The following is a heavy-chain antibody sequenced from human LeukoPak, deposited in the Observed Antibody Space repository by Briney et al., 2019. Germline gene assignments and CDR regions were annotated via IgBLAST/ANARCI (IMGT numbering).Heavy chain of an antibody. CDR2: INHSGST. Sequence: SETLSLTCAVYGGSFSGYYWSWIRQPPGKGLEWIGEINHSGSTNYNPSLKSRVTISVDTSKNQFSLKLSSVTAADTAVYYCARRIAAAGVGIVYWGQGTLVTVSS. J-gene: IGHJ4*02. V-gene: IGHV4-34*01. CDR3: ARRIAAAGVGIVY. D-gene: IGHD6-13*01. CDR1: GGSFSGYY.